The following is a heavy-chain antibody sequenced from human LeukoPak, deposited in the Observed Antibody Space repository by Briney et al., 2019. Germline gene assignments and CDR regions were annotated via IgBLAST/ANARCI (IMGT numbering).Heavy chain of an antibody. CDR3: ARERVTMVRDSYGMDV. J-gene: IGHJ6*02. V-gene: IGHV3-20*04. D-gene: IGHD3-10*01. Sequence: GGSLRLSCAASGFTFSSYAMSWVRQAPGKGLEWVSGINWNGGSTGYADSVKGRFTISRDNAKNSLYLQMNSLRAEDTALYYCARERVTMVRDSYGMDVWGQGTTVTVSS. CDR1: GFTFSSYA. CDR2: INWNGGST.